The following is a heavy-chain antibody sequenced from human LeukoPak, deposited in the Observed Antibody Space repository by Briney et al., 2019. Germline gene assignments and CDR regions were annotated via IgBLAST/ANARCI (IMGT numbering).Heavy chain of an antibody. CDR2: ITTGGRAM. J-gene: IGHJ5*02. D-gene: IGHD5-18*01. CDR3: ARIHRSNWFDP. V-gene: IGHV3-11*01. Sequence: GGSLRLSCAASGITLSDHYMSWIRQAPGKGPEWVSYITTGGRAMYYADSVRGRFTISGDNAKNSLYLQMNSLRADDTAVYFCARIHRSNWFDPWGQGTLVTVSS. CDR1: GITLSDHY.